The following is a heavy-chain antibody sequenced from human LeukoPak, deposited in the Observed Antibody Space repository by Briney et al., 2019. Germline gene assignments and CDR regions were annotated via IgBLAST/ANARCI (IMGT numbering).Heavy chain of an antibody. V-gene: IGHV4-59*01. J-gene: IGHJ4*02. CDR2: IYYSGST. D-gene: IGHD6-13*01. Sequence: SETLSLTCTVSGGSISSYYWSWIRQPPGKGLEWIGYIYYSGSTNYNPSLKSRVTISVDTSKNQFSLKLSSVTAADTAVYYCARDRRQQLGPYYFDYWGQGSLVTVSS. CDR1: GGSISSYY. CDR3: ARDRRQQLGPYYFDY.